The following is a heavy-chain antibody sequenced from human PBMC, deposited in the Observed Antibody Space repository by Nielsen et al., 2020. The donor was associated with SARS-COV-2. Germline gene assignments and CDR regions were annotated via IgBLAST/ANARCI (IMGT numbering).Heavy chain of an antibody. D-gene: IGHD6-19*01. CDR2: IYYSGRT. Sequence: SETLSLTCTVSGGSISSSSYYWGWIRQPPGKGLEWIGSIYYSGRTYYNPSLKSRVTIPVDTSKNQFSLNPSSVTTADTAVYYCATDGGIVQWLVRDWYFDLWGRGTLVTVSS. J-gene: IGHJ2*01. V-gene: IGHV4-39*07. CDR1: GGSISSSSYY. CDR3: ATDGGIVQWLVRDWYFDL.